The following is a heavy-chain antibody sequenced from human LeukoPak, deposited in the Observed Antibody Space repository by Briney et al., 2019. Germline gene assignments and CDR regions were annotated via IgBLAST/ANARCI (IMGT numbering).Heavy chain of an antibody. Sequence: PSETLSLTCTVSDDSVSSRSYYWSWIRQPPGKGLEWIGYIYYSGGTSYNPSLKSRVTISVDTSKNQFSLKLSSVTAADTAVYYCARGSYFDWLFTFDSWGQGTLVTVSS. V-gene: IGHV4-61*01. J-gene: IGHJ4*02. D-gene: IGHD3-9*01. CDR2: IYYSGGT. CDR1: DDSVSSRSYY. CDR3: ARGSYFDWLFTFDS.